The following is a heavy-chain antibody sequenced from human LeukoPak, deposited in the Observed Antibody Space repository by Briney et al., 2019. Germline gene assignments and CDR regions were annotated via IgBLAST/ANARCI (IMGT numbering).Heavy chain of an antibody. V-gene: IGHV3-30*03. D-gene: IGHD3-10*01. CDR2: ISYDGSNK. CDR3: ARARGSLLWFGELLNYYYYYYMDV. Sequence: PGRSLRLSCAASGFTFSSYGMHWVRQAPGKGLEWVAVISYDGSNKYYADSVKGRFTISRDNSKNTLYLQMNSLRAEDTAVYYCARARGSLLWFGELLNYYYYYYMDVWGKGTTVTISS. J-gene: IGHJ6*03. CDR1: GFTFSSYG.